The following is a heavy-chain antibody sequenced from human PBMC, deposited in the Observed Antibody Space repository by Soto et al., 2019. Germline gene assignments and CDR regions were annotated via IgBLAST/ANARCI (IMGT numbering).Heavy chain of an antibody. D-gene: IGHD3-22*01. J-gene: IGHJ4*02. Sequence: SETLSLTCGVSGYSITSGFYWGWVRQSPGKGLEWIGSISYSAKTFYNPSLASRLSIAVDTSMNQFSLRLTSVTAADTALYYCTRGAGAPWVRFDSWGQGTLVTVST. V-gene: IGHV4-38-2*01. CDR3: TRGAGAPWVRFDS. CDR1: GYSITSGFY. CDR2: ISYSAKT.